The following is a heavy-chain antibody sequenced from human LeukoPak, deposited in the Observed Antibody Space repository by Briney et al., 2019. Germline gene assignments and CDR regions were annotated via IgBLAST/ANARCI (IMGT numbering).Heavy chain of an antibody. CDR1: GGSVSSGSYY. D-gene: IGHD3-10*01. J-gene: IGHJ4*02. CDR2: IYYSGST. CDR3: ARSLSSDYYGSGSHDY. Sequence: SETLSFTCTVSGGSVSSGSYYWSWIRQPPGKGLEWIGYIYYSGSTNYNPSLKSRVTISVDTSKNQFSLKLSSVTAADTAVYYCARSLSSDYYGSGSHDYWGQGTLVTVSS. V-gene: IGHV4-61*01.